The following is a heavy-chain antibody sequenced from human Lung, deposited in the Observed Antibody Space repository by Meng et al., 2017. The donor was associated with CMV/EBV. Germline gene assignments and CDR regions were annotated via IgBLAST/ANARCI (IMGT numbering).Heavy chain of an antibody. V-gene: IGHV3-15*01. CDR3: TTAGANYEPDY. CDR2: IKRNTDGGTR. CDR1: GFTFSNAW. Sequence: GESLKISCAASGFTFSNAWMSWVRQAPGKGLEWVGRIKRNTDGGTRDHAAPVRGRFTISRDDSKNTLYLQMNSLTTEDTAVYYCTTAGANYEPDYWGQGTLVTVSS. J-gene: IGHJ4*02. D-gene: IGHD3-22*01.